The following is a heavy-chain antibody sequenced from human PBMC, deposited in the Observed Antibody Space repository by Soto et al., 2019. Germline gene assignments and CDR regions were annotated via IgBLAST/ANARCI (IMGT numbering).Heavy chain of an antibody. CDR3: ARDRLILGYCSGGSCYFDY. D-gene: IGHD2-15*01. Sequence: QVQLVQSGAEVKKPGASVKVSCKASGYTFTSYGISWVRQAPGQGLEWMGWISAYNGNTNYAQKLQGRVTMTTDTSTSTAYMELRSLRSDDTAVYYCARDRLILGYCSGGSCYFDYWGQGTLVTVSS. CDR2: ISAYNGNT. V-gene: IGHV1-18*01. J-gene: IGHJ4*02. CDR1: GYTFTSYG.